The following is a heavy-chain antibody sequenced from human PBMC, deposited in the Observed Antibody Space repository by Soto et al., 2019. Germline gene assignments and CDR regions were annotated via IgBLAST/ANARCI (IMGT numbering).Heavy chain of an antibody. V-gene: IGHV1-18*01. D-gene: IGHD5-12*01. J-gene: IGHJ3*02. CDR3: ARSKERWLQSRDAFDI. CDR1: GYTFTSYG. CDR2: ISAYNGNT. Sequence: ASVKVSCKASGYTFTSYGISWVRQAPGQGLEWMGWISAYNGNTNYAQKLQGRVTMTTDTSMSTAYMELRSLRSDDTAVYYCARSKERWLQSRDAFDIWGQGTMVTVSS.